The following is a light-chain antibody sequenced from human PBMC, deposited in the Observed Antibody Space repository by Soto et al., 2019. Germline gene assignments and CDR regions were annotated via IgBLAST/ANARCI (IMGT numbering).Light chain of an antibody. V-gene: IGKV3-11*01. CDR1: QSVGSS. Sequence: EIVLTQSPATLSLSPGERATLSCRASQSVGSSLAWYQQKPGQAPRLLIYDASNRATGIPARFSSSGSATDLTLTISRLVHEDFAVYYCQQRSNWPALTFGGGTKVEIK. CDR3: QQRSNWPALT. CDR2: DAS. J-gene: IGKJ4*01.